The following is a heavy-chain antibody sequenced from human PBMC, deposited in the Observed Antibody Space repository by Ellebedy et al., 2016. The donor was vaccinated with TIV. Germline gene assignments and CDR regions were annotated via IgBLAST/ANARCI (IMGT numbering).Heavy chain of an antibody. CDR2: IYPDDSDT. J-gene: IGHJ4*02. D-gene: IGHD2-2*01. CDR3: ARRLYITSHLDF. CDR1: GYSFTDYW. V-gene: IGHV5-51*01. Sequence: ESLKISCKGSGYSFTDYWIGWVRQMPGKGLEWMGIIYPDDSDTRYSPSFQGQVTISADKSISTAYLQWNSLKASDTALYYCARRLYITSHLDFWGQGTLVTVSS.